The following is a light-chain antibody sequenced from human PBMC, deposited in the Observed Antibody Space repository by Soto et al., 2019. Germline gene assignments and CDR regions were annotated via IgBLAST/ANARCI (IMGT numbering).Light chain of an antibody. CDR2: GAS. Sequence: IVLTQSPVTLSLSPWERATLSCRASQSSTSTYLAWYQQKPGQAPRLLIYGASSRATGIPDRFSGSGSGTDFTLTISRLEPEDFAVYYCQQYGSSGTFGQGTKVDIK. V-gene: IGKV3-20*01. J-gene: IGKJ1*01. CDR1: QSSTSTY. CDR3: QQYGSSGT.